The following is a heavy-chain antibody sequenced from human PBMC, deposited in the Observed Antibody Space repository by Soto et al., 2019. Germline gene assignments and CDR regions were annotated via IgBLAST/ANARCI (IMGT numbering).Heavy chain of an antibody. J-gene: IGHJ5*02. V-gene: IGHV1-2*02. CDR2: ISPFSGGT. CDR1: GYTFTGHY. Sequence: GASVKVSCKASGYTFTGHYMHWVRQVPGQGLEWMGWISPFSGGTNYAQKFQGRVTMTRDTSITTAYMELSSLTSDDTAVYYCARVVPGAEAWFGPWGQGTLVTVSS. D-gene: IGHD2-2*01. CDR3: ARVVPGAEAWFGP.